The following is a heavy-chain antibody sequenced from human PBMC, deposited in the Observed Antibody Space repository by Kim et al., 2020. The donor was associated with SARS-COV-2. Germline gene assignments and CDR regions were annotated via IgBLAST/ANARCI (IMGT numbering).Heavy chain of an antibody. V-gene: IGHV4-59*01. CDR3: ARGRGYYDSSGYFDP. J-gene: IGHJ5*02. D-gene: IGHD3-22*01. Sequence: SETLSLTCTVSGGSISSYYWSWIRQPPGKGLEWIGYIYYSGSTNYNPSLKSRVTISVDTSKNQFSLKLSSVTAADTAVYYCARGRGYYDSSGYFDPWGQGTLVTVSS. CDR2: IYYSGST. CDR1: GGSISSYY.